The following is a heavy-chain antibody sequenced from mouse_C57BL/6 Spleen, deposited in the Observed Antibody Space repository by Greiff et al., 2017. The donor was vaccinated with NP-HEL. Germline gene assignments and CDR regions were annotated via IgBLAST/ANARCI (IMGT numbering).Heavy chain of an antibody. CDR3: ARGGYGNYAFAY. Sequence: QVQLQQPGAELVMPGASVKLSCKASGYTFTSYWMHWVKQRPGQGLEWIGEIDPSDSYTNYNQKFKGKSTLTVDKSSSTAYMQLSSLTSEDSAVYYCARGGYGNYAFAYWGQGTLVTVSA. D-gene: IGHD2-1*01. V-gene: IGHV1-69*01. CDR2: IDPSDSYT. J-gene: IGHJ3*01. CDR1: GYTFTSYW.